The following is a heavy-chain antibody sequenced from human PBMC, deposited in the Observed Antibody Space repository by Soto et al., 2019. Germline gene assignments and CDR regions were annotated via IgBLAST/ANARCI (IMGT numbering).Heavy chain of an antibody. J-gene: IGHJ5*02. Sequence: QITLKESGPTLVKPTQTLTLTCTFSAFSLTTRGVGVGCIRQPPGKARERLELIYWEDDKRYSPSLHSRLSIAKDTSKKQVVLTMTNVDPVDTDTYDCAHSPNYYQYDWFGPWGQGTLGSVS. CDR2: IYWEDDK. CDR1: AFSLTTRGVG. V-gene: IGHV2-5*02. D-gene: IGHD3-16*01. CDR3: AHSPNYYQYDWFGP.